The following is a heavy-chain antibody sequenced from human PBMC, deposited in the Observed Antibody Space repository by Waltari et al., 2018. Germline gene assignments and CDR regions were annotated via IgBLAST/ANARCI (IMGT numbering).Heavy chain of an antibody. D-gene: IGHD5-18*01. CDR3: ARVRDTAIPEVFLTYRYYYMDV. V-gene: IGHV4-34*01. Sequence: QVQLQQWGAGLLKPSETLSLTCAVYGGSFSGYYWSWIRQPPGKGLEWIGEINHSGSTNYNPSLKSRVTISVDTSKNQFSLKLSSVTAADTAVYYCARVRDTAIPEVFLTYRYYYMDVWGKGTTVTISS. CDR1: GGSFSGYY. J-gene: IGHJ6*03. CDR2: INHSGST.